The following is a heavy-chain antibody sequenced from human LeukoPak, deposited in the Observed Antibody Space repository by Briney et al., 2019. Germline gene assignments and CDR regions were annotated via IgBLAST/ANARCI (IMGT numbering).Heavy chain of an antibody. V-gene: IGHV1-2*02. CDR2: INPNSGGT. Sequence: VASVKVSCKASGYTFTGYYMHWVRQAPGQGLAWMGWINPNSGGTNYAQKFQGRVTMTRDTSISTAYMELSRLRSDDTAVYYCARDFLHYDSSGYYQTGALDIWGQGTMVTVSS. CDR1: GYTFTGYY. J-gene: IGHJ3*02. CDR3: ARDFLHYDSSGYYQTGALDI. D-gene: IGHD3-22*01.